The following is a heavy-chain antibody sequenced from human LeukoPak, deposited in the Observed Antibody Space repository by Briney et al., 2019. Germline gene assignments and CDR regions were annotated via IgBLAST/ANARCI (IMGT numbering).Heavy chain of an antibody. CDR3: ARLEGNHYYCGMDV. CDR2: IRSKADSYAT. CDR1: GFTSSGSI. Sequence: GGSLRLSCAASGFTSSGSIIHWVRQTARNGLEWVGRIRSKADSYATAYSASVKGRFTISRDDSKNTAHLQMNSLQTEDTAVYYCARLEGNHYYCGMDVWGQGTTVTVSS. J-gene: IGHJ6*02. V-gene: IGHV3-73*01.